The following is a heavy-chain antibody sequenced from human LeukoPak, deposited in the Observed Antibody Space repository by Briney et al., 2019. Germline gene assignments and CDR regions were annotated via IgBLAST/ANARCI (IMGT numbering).Heavy chain of an antibody. Sequence: EASVKVSCKASGYTFTSYYMHWVRQATGQGLEWMGWMNPNSGNTGYAQKFQGRVTITRNTSISTAYMELSSLRSEDTAVYYCARADRRRLFRVYYYYYYYMDVWGKGTTVTVSS. CDR1: GYTFTSYY. J-gene: IGHJ6*03. CDR3: ARADRRRLFRVYYYYYYYMDV. V-gene: IGHV1-8*03. CDR2: MNPNSGNT. D-gene: IGHD2-21*01.